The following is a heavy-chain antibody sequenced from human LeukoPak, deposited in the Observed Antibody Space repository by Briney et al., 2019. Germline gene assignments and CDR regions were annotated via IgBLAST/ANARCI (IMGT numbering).Heavy chain of an antibody. CDR1: GPTVSNYA. CDR2: LSVSGGVT. V-gene: IGHV3-23*01. J-gene: IGHJ4*02. Sequence: GGSLRLSCAASGPTVSNYAMSSVCPAPGKGVDWVSTLSVSGGVTYYPDPVRGRFPISRDNSRTTLPLQLVIRPHGDRASIYSALWPEGATPKVHNRGQGNLVTVSS. CDR3: ALWPEGATPKVHN. D-gene: IGHD1-26*01.